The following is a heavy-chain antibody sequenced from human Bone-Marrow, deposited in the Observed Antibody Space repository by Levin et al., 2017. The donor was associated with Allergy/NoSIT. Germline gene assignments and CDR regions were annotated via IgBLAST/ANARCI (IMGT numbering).Heavy chain of an antibody. D-gene: IGHD2-21*02. J-gene: IGHJ4*02. CDR3: ATRDTDLRRDF. CDR1: CFPFRKLP. CDR2: ISFTGGNT. Sequence: ASLPLSFVASCFPFRKLPMSWVRQAPGKGLEWVSAISFTGGNTFYANSVKGRYIISRDNSKNTLYLHMNGLRSEDTALYFCATRDTDLRRDFWGQGTLVTVSS. V-gene: IGHV3-23*01.